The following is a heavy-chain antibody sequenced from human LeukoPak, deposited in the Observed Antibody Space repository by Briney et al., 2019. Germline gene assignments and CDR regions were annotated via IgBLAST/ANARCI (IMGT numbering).Heavy chain of an antibody. CDR2: ISYDGSNK. V-gene: IGHV3-30-3*01. D-gene: IGHD3-3*01. J-gene: IGHJ4*02. Sequence: PGGSLRLSCAACGFTFSSYAMLWVRQAPGKGLEGVAVISYDGSNKYYADSVKGRFTISRDNSKNTLYLQMNSLRAEDTAVYYCARSPRNYDFWSGYFDYWGQGTLVTVSS. CDR1: GFTFSSYA. CDR3: ARSPRNYDFWSGYFDY.